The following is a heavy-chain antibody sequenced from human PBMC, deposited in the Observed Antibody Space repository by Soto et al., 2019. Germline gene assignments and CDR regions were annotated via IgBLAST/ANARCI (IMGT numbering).Heavy chain of an antibody. V-gene: IGHV2-5*02. D-gene: IGHD4-17*01. CDR1: GFSLRNSGVA. CDR3: AHLTTGGFYFDY. J-gene: IGHJ4*02. Sequence: QTTLKESGPTRVKPTQTLTQTCTLSGFSLRNSGVAVGWIRQPPGKALEWLALIYWDDDKRYSPSLKSRLTITKDTSKNQVVLTMTNMDPVDTATYYCAHLTTGGFYFDYWGQGTLVTVSS. CDR2: IYWDDDK.